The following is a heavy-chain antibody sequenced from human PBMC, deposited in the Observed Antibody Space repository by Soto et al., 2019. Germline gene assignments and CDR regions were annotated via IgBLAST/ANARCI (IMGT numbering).Heavy chain of an antibody. D-gene: IGHD6-19*01. CDR2: IYYSGST. Sequence: SETLSLTGTVADSSISSYYWSWIRKPPGKGLEWIGYIYYSGSTNYNPSLKSRVTISVDTSKNQFSLKLSSVTAADTAVYYCASSDSGIAVAGYFDYWGQGTLITVSS. CDR1: DSSISSYY. J-gene: IGHJ4*02. V-gene: IGHV4-59*01. CDR3: ASSDSGIAVAGYFDY.